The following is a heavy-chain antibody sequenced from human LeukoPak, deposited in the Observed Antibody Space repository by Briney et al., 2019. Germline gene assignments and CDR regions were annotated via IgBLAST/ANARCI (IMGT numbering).Heavy chain of an antibody. CDR2: IYYSGST. CDR1: GGSISSGGYY. V-gene: IGHV4-31*03. J-gene: IGHJ4*02. Sequence: SQTPSLTCTVSGGSISSGGYYWSWIRQHPGKGLEWIGYIYYSGSTYYNPSLKSRVTISVDTSKNQFSLKLSSVTAADTAVYYCAREQSYCSSTSCYVGYYFDYWGQGTLVTVSS. D-gene: IGHD2-2*01. CDR3: AREQSYCSSTSCYVGYYFDY.